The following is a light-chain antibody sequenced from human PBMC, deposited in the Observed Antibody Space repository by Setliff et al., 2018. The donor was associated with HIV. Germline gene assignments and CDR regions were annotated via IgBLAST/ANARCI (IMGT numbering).Light chain of an antibody. CDR1: AGXXTXXXY. Sequence: QEPSXXVXXGGTXTXTCAXSAGXXTXXXYPNWFRXXXXXAPRARIYSTDTKXXWTSARFSSSLLGGTAALTLSGVQTEDEADYYCLLYYRGAXIFGGGTKVTVL. V-gene: IGLV7-43*01. CDR3: LLYYRGAXI. CDR2: STD. J-gene: IGLJ2*01.